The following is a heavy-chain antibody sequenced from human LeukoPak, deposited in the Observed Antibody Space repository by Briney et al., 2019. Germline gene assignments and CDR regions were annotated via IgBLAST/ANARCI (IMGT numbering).Heavy chain of an antibody. CDR3: VLQRLSAAFDY. CDR1: GFTFDDYA. J-gene: IGHJ4*02. Sequence: GGSLRLSCAPTGFTFDDYAMPWVREAPGKALEWVSLISWDGGRTSYADSVKGRFTISRDNSKNSLYLQMNSLRTEDTALYYCVLQRLSAAFDYWGQGTLVTVSS. D-gene: IGHD6-13*01. CDR2: ISWDGGRT. V-gene: IGHV3-43*01.